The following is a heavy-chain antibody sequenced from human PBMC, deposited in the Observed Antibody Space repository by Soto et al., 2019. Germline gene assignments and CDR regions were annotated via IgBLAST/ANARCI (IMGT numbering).Heavy chain of an antibody. CDR1: GYTFTSYA. J-gene: IGHJ5*02. V-gene: IGHV1-3*01. CDR3: ARVPTVTQPVWFDP. Sequence: GASVKVSCKASGYTFTSYAMHWVRQAPGQRLEWMGWINAGNGNTKYSQKFQGRVTITRDTSASTAYMELSSLRSEDTAVYYCARVPTVTQPVWFDPWGQGTLVTVSS. D-gene: IGHD4-17*01. CDR2: INAGNGNT.